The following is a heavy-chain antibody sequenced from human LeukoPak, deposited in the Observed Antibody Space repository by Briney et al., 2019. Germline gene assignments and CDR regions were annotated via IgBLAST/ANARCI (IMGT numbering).Heavy chain of an antibody. CDR1: GGSISSYY. J-gene: IGHJ5*02. CDR3: ARGGGGGSCYSCGNWFDP. D-gene: IGHD2-15*01. Sequence: SETLSLTCTVSGGSISSYYWSWIRQPPGKGLEWIGYIYYSGSTNYNPSLKSRVTISVDTSKNQFSLKLSSVTAADTAVYYCARGGGGGSCYSCGNWFDPWGQGTLVTVSS. CDR2: IYYSGST. V-gene: IGHV4-59*01.